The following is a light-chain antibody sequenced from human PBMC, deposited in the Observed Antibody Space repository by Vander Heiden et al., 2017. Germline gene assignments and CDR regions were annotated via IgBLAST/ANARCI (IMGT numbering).Light chain of an antibody. CDR3: QQRNNCPLMYT. J-gene: IGKJ2*01. CDR1: QSVSSY. V-gene: IGKV3-11*01. CDR2: DAS. Sequence: EIVLTQSPATLSLSPGERATLSCRASQSVSSYLAWYQQKPGQAPRLLIYDASNRATGIKARFSGSGYGTDFTLTISSRDPEDFAVYYCQQRNNCPLMYTFGQGTKLEIK.